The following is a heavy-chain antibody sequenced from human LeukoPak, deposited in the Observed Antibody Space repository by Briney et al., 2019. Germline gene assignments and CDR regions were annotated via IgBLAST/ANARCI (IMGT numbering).Heavy chain of an antibody. D-gene: IGHD5-18*01. J-gene: IGHJ4*02. V-gene: IGHV4-34*12. CDR1: GGSFSGYY. CDR2: IFHSGST. CDR3: ARDPRIQLWLHDPSYYDH. Sequence: SETLSLTCAVYGGSFSGYYWSWIRQPPGKGLEWIGTIFHSGSTYYNPSLKSRVTISVDTSKNQFSLKLNSVTAADTAVYYCARDPRIQLWLHDPSYYDHWGQGTLVTVSS.